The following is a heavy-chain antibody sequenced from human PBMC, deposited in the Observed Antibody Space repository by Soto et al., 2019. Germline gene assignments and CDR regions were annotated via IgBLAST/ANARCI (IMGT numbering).Heavy chain of an antibody. V-gene: IGHV4-30-2*01. CDR2: IYHSGST. J-gene: IGHJ6*02. D-gene: IGHD4-17*01. Sequence: QLQLQESGSGLVKPSQTLSLTCAVSGGSISSGGYSWSWIRQPPGKGLEWIGYIYHSGSTYYNPSLSSRVTISVDGSKNQFSRKLRSVTAADTAVYYCARAHYGDYGYGMDVWGQGTTVTVSS. CDR1: GGSISSGGYS. CDR3: ARAHYGDYGYGMDV.